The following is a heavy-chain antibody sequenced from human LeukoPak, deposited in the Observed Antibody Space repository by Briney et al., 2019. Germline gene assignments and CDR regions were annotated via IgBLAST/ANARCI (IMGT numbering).Heavy chain of an antibody. J-gene: IGHJ4*02. CDR2: INHRGVT. D-gene: IGHD3-16*01. CDR1: GASLSDYC. Sequence: PSETLSLTCAVYGASLSDYCWSWIRQPPGKGLEWIGEINHRGVTNYIPSLKGRVSISEDMSKNQFSLKLSSVTAADTAVYYCARRKSIMNPLTGWGQGTLVTVSS. CDR3: ARRKSIMNPLTG. V-gene: IGHV4-34*01.